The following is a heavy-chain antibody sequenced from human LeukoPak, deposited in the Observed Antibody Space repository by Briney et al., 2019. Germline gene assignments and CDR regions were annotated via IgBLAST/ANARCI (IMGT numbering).Heavy chain of an antibody. J-gene: IGHJ4*02. V-gene: IGHV3-23*01. D-gene: IGHD3-9*01. CDR1: GFTFSNFV. CDR2: ISDSGGRA. Sequence: GGSLRLSCAASGFTFSNFVMSWVRQAPGKGLEWVSTISDSGGRAYYADSVKGRFTISRDNSKNTLYLQMSSLGTEDTAVYYCAKDHFEYDILTGYSDYWGQGTLVTVSS. CDR3: AKDHFEYDILTGYSDY.